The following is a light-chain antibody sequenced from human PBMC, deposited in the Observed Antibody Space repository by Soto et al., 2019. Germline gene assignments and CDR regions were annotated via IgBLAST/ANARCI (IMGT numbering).Light chain of an antibody. CDR1: TSNIGTQT. J-gene: IGLJ3*02. Sequence: LTQPPSASGTPGQRVTISCSGSTSNIGTQTVNWYQQLPGTAPKLLIYSSDQRPSGVPDRFSGSKSGTSASLAISGLQSEDEAEYWCSAWDDSLNGWVFGGGTKLTVL. V-gene: IGLV1-44*01. CDR2: SSD. CDR3: SAWDDSLNGWV.